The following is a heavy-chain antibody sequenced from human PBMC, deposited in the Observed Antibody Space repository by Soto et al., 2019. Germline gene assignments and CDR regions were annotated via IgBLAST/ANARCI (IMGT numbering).Heavy chain of an antibody. CDR2: LFGNGGGI. D-gene: IGHD2-8*01. J-gene: IGHJ4*02. CDR3: AKDRQPDGLWPFGH. V-gene: IGHV3-23*01. CDR1: GLTFVTLA. Sequence: AGGSLRLSCPALGLTFVTLARSCVRQTPGKGLEWVSGLFGNGGGISYADSVKGRFTISRDNSNNMLYLQMHSLRAEDTAVYYCAKDRQPDGLWPFGHWGQGTLVTVSS.